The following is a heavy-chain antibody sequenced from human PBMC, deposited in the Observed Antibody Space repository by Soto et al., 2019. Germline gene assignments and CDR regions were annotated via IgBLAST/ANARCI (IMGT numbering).Heavy chain of an antibody. CDR1: GGTFSSYA. CDR3: ARVPSRRQLSPPYYYYYYGMDV. Sequence: QVQLVQSGAEVKKPGSSVKVSCKASGGTFSSYAISWVRQAPGQGLEWMGGIIPIFGTANYAQKFQGRVTITADESMSTAYMELSSMRPEDTAVYYCARVPSRRQLSPPYYYYYYGMDVWGQGTTVTVSS. V-gene: IGHV1-69*01. D-gene: IGHD5-18*01. J-gene: IGHJ6*02. CDR2: IIPIFGTA.